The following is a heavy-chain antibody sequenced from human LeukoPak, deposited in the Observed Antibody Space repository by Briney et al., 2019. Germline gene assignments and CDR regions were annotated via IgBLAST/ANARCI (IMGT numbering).Heavy chain of an antibody. CDR3: ARGYSGWYDY. J-gene: IGHJ4*02. V-gene: IGHV1-2*02. CDR2: INPNNGDT. CDR1: GYSFTGYY. D-gene: IGHD6-19*01. Sequence: ASVKVSCKASGYSFTGYYVHWVRQAPGQGLEWVGWINPNNGDTNYAQKFQGRVTMTRDTSITTAYVEVSRLRSDDTAVYYCARGYSGWYDYWGQGTLVTVSS.